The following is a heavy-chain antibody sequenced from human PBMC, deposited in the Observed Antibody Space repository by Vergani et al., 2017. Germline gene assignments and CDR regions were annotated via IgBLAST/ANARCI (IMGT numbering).Heavy chain of an antibody. J-gene: IGHJ4*02. CDR3: ARGLGTVTTNPRDY. CDR2: IYYSGST. Sequence: QVQLQESGPGLVKPSETLSLTCTVSGGSVSSGSYYWSWIRQPAGKGLEWIGYIYYSGSTNYNPSLKSRVTIAVDTSKNQFSLKLSSVTAADTAVYYCARGLGTVTTNPRDYWGQGTLVTVSA. CDR1: GGSVSSGSYY. D-gene: IGHD4-17*01. V-gene: IGHV4-61*10.